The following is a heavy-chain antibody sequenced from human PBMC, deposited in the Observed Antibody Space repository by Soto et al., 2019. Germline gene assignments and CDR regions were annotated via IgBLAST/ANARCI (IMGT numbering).Heavy chain of an antibody. CDR1: GASISGYY. V-gene: IGHV4-4*07. J-gene: IGHJ5*02. Sequence: SETLSLTCTVSGASISGYYWSWIRKSAGKGLEWIGRIYATGTTDYNPSLKSRVMMSVGTSKKQFSLRLRSVTAADTAVYYCVRDGTKTLRDWFDTWGQGISVTVSS. D-gene: IGHD1-1*01. CDR2: IYATGTT. CDR3: VRDGTKTLRDWFDT.